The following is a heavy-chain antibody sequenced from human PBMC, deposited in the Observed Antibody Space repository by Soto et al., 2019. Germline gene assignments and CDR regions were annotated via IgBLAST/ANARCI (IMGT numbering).Heavy chain of an antibody. D-gene: IGHD2-2*01. Sequence: EVQLLESGGGLVPPGGSLRLSCAASGFTFNNYAMNWVRQATGKGLAWGSGISSRGDGTYYADSVKGRFTVSRDNFKNTRFLQMSRLRAEDTAVYYCAKREILGYCIGTTCPETYYYGLDVWGRGTTVTVSS. CDR2: ISSRGDGT. J-gene: IGHJ6*02. CDR3: AKREILGYCIGTTCPETYYYGLDV. V-gene: IGHV3-23*01. CDR1: GFTFNNYA.